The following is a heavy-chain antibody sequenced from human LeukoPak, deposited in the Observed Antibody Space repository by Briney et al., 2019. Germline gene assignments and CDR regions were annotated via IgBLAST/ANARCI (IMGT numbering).Heavy chain of an antibody. CDR3: VRDETLWTLDW. J-gene: IGHJ4*02. CDR2: IWYDGSKV. D-gene: IGHD1-1*01. CDR1: GFSFNIYG. V-gene: IGHV3-33*01. Sequence: PGGSLRLSCAASGFSFNIYGMHWVRQAPGKGLEWMAFIWYDGSKVELAGSLKGRFTISRDNSEKMLYLQMNSLRAEDTAVYYCVRDETLWTLDWWGQGTLVSVSS.